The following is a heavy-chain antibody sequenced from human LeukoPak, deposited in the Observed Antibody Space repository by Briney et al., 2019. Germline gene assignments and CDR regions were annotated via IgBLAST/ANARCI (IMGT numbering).Heavy chain of an antibody. CDR3: AREYEGCCSGGSCFRGTYNWFDP. CDR2: ISYDGSNK. D-gene: IGHD2-15*01. CDR1: GFTFSRYA. V-gene: IGHV3-30*04. Sequence: QTWGSLRLSCAASGFTFSRYAMHWVRQAPGKGLEWVAVISYDGSNKYYVDSVKGRFTISRDNSKNTLYLQMNSLRVEDTAVYYCAREYEGCCSGGSCFRGTYNWFDPWGQGTLVTVSS. J-gene: IGHJ5*02.